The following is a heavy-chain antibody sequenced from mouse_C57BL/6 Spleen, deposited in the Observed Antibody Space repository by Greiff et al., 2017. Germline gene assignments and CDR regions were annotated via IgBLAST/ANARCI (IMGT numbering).Heavy chain of an antibody. Sequence: EVKLVESGGGLVQPGGSLKLSCAASGFTFSDYGMAWVRQAPRKGPEWVAFISNLAYSIYYADTVTGRFTISRENAKNTLYLEMSSLRSEDTAMYYCARQDSNYPLYAMDYWGQGTSVTVSS. CDR2: ISNLAYSI. D-gene: IGHD2-5*01. J-gene: IGHJ4*01. CDR3: ARQDSNYPLYAMDY. V-gene: IGHV5-15*04. CDR1: GFTFSDYG.